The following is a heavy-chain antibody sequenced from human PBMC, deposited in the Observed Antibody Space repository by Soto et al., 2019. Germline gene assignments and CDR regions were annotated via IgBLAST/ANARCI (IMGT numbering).Heavy chain of an antibody. J-gene: IGHJ4*02. V-gene: IGHV4-30-2*01. CDR3: ARKQVLPAAPFDY. CDR1: GGSISSGGHS. D-gene: IGHD2-2*01. Sequence: SETLSLTCAVSGGSISSGGHSWSWIRQPPGKGLEWIGYIYHSGSTYYNPSLKSRVTISVDRSKNQFSLKLSAVTAADTAVYYCARKQVLPAAPFDYWGQGTLVTVSS. CDR2: IYHSGST.